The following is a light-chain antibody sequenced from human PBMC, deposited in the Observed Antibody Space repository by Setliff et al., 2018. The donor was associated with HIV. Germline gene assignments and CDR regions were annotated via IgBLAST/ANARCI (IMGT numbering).Light chain of an antibody. J-gene: IGLJ1*01. V-gene: IGLV1-40*01. Sequence: QSVLTQPPSVSGAPGQRVTISCTGTRSNIGAHYDVHWYQQFPGTAPKVLIYRNTNRPSGVPDRFSGSRSGTSASLAITGLQAEDEADYYCQTYDNSLSGSNVFGTGTKVTVL. CDR2: RNT. CDR1: RSNIGAHYD. CDR3: QTYDNSLSGSNV.